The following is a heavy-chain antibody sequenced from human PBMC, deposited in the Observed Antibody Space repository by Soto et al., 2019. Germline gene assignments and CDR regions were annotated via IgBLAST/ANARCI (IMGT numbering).Heavy chain of an antibody. V-gene: IGHV4-61*01. D-gene: IGHD4-17*01. CDR1: GAPVSSGNYY. CDR3: ASRGIYGDYVDH. J-gene: IGHJ4*02. CDR2: IYYTGST. Sequence: ETLSLICAVCGAPVSSGNYYWSWIRQPPGKGREWMGYIYYTGSTNYDPSLKSRVTISVDTTKNPFSLTLTSVTGADTAVYYCASRGIYGDYVDHWGQGTLVTVYS.